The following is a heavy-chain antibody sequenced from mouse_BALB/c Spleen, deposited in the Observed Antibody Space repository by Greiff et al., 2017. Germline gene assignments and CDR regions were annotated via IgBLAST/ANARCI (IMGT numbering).Heavy chain of an antibody. V-gene: IGHV2-6-4*01. CDR2: IWGGGST. Sequence: VKLMESGPGLVAPSQSLSITCTVSGFSLSRYSVHWVRQPPGKGLEWLGMIWGGGSTDYNSALKSRLSISKDNSKSQVFLKMNSLQTDDTAMYYCARNSGAGDGYQFAYWGQGTLVTVSA. J-gene: IGHJ3*01. CDR1: GFSLSRYS. D-gene: IGHD2-3*01. CDR3: ARNSGAGDGYQFAY.